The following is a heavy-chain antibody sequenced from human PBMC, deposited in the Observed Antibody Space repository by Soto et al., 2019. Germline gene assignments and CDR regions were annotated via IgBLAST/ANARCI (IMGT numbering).Heavy chain of an antibody. Sequence: GASVKVSCKASGYTFTSYDINWVRQATGQGLEWMGWMNPNSGNTGYAQKFQGRVTMTRNTSISTAYMELSSLRSEDTAVYYCARSFRARYYDILTDYYGMDVWGQGTTVTVSS. CDR1: GYTFTSYD. V-gene: IGHV1-8*01. CDR3: ARSFRARYYDILTDYYGMDV. CDR2: MNPNSGNT. J-gene: IGHJ6*02. D-gene: IGHD3-9*01.